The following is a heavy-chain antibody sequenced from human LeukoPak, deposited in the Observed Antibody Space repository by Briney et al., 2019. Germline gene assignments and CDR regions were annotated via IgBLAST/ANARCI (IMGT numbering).Heavy chain of an antibody. J-gene: IGHJ4*02. CDR3: AGCTSTSCYNFDY. CDR1: GGSINSGSYY. CDR2: IYTTGTT. Sequence: SETLSLTCTVSGGSINSGSYYWNWIRQSAGRGLEWIGHIYTTGTTNCNPSLKSRVTISLDTSKNQFSLKLNSVTAADTAVYYCAGCTSTSCYNFDYWGQGTLVTVSS. V-gene: IGHV4-61*09. D-gene: IGHD2-2*02.